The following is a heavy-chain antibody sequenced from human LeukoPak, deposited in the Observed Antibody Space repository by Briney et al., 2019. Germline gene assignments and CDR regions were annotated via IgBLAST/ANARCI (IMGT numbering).Heavy chain of an antibody. J-gene: IGHJ5*02. CDR2: IYYSGST. D-gene: IGHD3-3*01. CDR3: ARVWSSRFHDFWSGYSDTAYNWFDP. Sequence: SETLSLTCTVSGGSISSYYWSWIRQPPGKGLEWIGYIYYSGSTNYNPSLKSRVTISVDTSKNQFSLKLSSVTAADTAVYYCARVWSSRFHDFWSGYSDTAYNWFDPWGQGTLVTVSS. CDR1: GGSISSYY. V-gene: IGHV4-59*01.